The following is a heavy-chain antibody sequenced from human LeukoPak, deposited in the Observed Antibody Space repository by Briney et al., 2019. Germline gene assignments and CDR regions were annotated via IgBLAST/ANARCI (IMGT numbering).Heavy chain of an antibody. CDR3: AREIYDFGDYYFDY. D-gene: IGHD3-3*01. J-gene: IGHJ4*02. CDR2: IYSGGST. Sequence: TGGSLRLSCAASGFTVSSNYVSWVRQAPGKGLEWVSVIYSGGSTYYADSVKGRFTISRDNSKNTLFLQMNSLRAEDTAVYYCAREIYDFGDYYFDYWGQGTLVTVSS. V-gene: IGHV3-53*01. CDR1: GFTVSSNY.